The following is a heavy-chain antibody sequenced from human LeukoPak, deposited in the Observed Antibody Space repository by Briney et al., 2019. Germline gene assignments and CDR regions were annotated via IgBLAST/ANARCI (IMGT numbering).Heavy chain of an antibody. J-gene: IGHJ4*02. Sequence: GGSLRLSCAASGFTFSSYGMNWVRQAPGKGLEWVSYISSSGSTIYYADSVKGRFTISRDNAKNSLYLQMNSLRAEDTAVYYCASYGGSGSYYNKKSHFDYWGQGTLVTVSS. CDR1: GFTFSSYG. CDR3: ASYGGSGSYYNKKSHFDY. V-gene: IGHV3-48*03. CDR2: ISSSGSTI. D-gene: IGHD3-10*01.